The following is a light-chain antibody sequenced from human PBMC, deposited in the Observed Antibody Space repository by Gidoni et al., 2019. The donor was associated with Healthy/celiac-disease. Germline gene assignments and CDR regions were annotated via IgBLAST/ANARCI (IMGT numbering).Light chain of an antibody. CDR2: GAS. Sequence: EIVLTQSPGTLSLSPGERATLSCRASQSVSSSYLAWYQQKPVQAPRRLIYGASSRATGIPDRFSGSGSGTDFTFTISRLEPEDFAVYYCQQYGSSPRTFGQGTKLEIK. V-gene: IGKV3-20*01. CDR1: QSVSSSY. CDR3: QQYGSSPRT. J-gene: IGKJ2*01.